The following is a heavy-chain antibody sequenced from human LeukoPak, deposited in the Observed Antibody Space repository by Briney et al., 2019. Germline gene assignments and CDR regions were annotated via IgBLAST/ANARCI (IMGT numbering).Heavy chain of an antibody. J-gene: IGHJ5*02. D-gene: IGHD2-2*01. CDR1: GYTFTSYD. CDR3: ARGDVVVPAANRCNWFDP. V-gene: IGHV1-8*03. CDR2: MNPNSVNT. Sequence: ASVKVSCKASGYTFTSYDINWVRQATGQGLEWMGWMNPNSVNTGYAQKFQGRVTITRNTSISTAYMELSSLRSEYTAVYYCARGDVVVPAANRCNWFDPWGQGTLVTVSS.